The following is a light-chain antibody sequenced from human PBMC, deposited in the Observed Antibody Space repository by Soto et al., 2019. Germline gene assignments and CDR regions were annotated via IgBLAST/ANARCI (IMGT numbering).Light chain of an antibody. CDR3: QQYGSSPPIT. J-gene: IGKJ5*01. Sequence: DIQMSQSPSSVSASVGDRVTITCRASQGISSWLAWYQQKPGKAPKLLIYAASSWHSGIPARFSGSGSGTEFTLTISSLQPEDFAVYYCQQYGSSPPITFGQGTRLQI. V-gene: IGKV1-12*01. CDR2: AAS. CDR1: QGISSW.